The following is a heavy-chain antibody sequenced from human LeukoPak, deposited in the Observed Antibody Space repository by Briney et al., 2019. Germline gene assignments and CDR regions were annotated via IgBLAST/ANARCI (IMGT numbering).Heavy chain of an antibody. CDR2: IKEDGSEK. Sequence: GGSLRLSCEASGFILSSHWMSWVRQAPGKGLEWVASIKEDGSEKYYVDSVKGRFTISRDNAKNSLYSQMNSLRAEDTAVYYCARQEARDYYYEGLDFWGQGSLVTVSS. CDR3: ARQEARDYYYEGLDF. D-gene: IGHD3-22*01. V-gene: IGHV3-7*01. CDR1: GFILSSHW. J-gene: IGHJ4*02.